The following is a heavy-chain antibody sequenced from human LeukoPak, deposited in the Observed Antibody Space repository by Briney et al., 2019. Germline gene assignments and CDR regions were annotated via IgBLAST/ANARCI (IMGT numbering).Heavy chain of an antibody. D-gene: IGHD6-13*01. CDR1: GFTFSSYG. V-gene: IGHV3-30*03. CDR2: ISYDGSNK. CDR3: ARGYSSSWYGHFDY. Sequence: GRSLRLSCAASGFTFSSYGMHWVRQAPGKGLEWVAVISYDGSNKYYADSVKGRFTISRDNSKNTLYLQMNSLRAEDTAVYYCARGYSSSWYGHFDYWGQGTLVTVSS. J-gene: IGHJ4*02.